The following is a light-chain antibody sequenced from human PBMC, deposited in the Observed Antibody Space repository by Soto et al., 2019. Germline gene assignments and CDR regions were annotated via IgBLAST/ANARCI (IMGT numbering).Light chain of an antibody. CDR1: TSDVIRFNY. V-gene: IGLV2-14*03. Sequence: QSALTQPASVSGSPGQSITFSCTGTTSDVIRFNYVSWYQQHPGKAPKLMIYDISMRPSGVSDRFSGSKSGNTASLTISGLQAEDEADYYCSAYTASSTVIFGGGTKLTVL. CDR3: SAYTASSTVI. CDR2: DIS. J-gene: IGLJ2*01.